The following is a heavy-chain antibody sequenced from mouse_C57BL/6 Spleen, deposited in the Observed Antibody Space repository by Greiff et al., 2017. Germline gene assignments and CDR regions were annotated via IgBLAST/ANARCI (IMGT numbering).Heavy chain of an antibody. CDR1: GYTFTSYD. D-gene: IGHD1-1*01. Sequence: VQLQQSGPELVKPGASVKLSCKASGYTFTSYDINWVKQRPGQGLEWIGWIYPRDGSTKYNEKFKGKATLTVDPSSSTAYMELHSLTSEDSAVYFCARHYYGSPWYFDVWGTGTTVTVSS. CDR2: IYPRDGST. V-gene: IGHV1-85*01. CDR3: ARHYYGSPWYFDV. J-gene: IGHJ1*03.